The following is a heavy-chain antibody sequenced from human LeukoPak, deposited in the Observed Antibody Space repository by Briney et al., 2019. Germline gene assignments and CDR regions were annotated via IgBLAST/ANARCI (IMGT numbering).Heavy chain of an antibody. CDR1: GFTFSSYA. CDR2: ISGSGGST. V-gene: IGHV3-23*01. D-gene: IGHD3-22*01. Sequence: GGSLRLSCAASGFTFSSYAMSWVRQAPGKGLEWVATISGSGGSTYYVDSVKGRFTISRDNSKNSLYLQMNSLRAEDTAVYYCSKVGYYHSSSTKAEYFQHWGQGTLVTVSS. J-gene: IGHJ1*01. CDR3: SKVGYYHSSSTKAEYFQH.